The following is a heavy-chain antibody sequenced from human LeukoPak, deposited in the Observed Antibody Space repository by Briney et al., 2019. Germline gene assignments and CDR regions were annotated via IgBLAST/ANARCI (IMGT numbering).Heavy chain of an antibody. J-gene: IGHJ4*02. CDR1: GGSISSGSYY. Sequence: SQTLSLTCTVSGGSISSGSYYWRWIRQPAGTGLEWIGRIYTSGSINYNPSLKSRVTISGDMSKNQFSLKLSSVTAADTAVYYCAGDIGWIDYWGQGTLVTVSS. D-gene: IGHD6-19*01. CDR2: IYTSGSI. V-gene: IGHV4-61*02. CDR3: AGDIGWIDY.